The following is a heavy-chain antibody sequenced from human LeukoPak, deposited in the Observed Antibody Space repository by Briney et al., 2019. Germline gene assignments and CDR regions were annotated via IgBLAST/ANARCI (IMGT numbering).Heavy chain of an antibody. CDR3: ARDRYCSSTSCYLTLGY. J-gene: IGHJ4*02. D-gene: IGHD2-2*01. V-gene: IGHV3-33*08. Sequence: GGSLRLSCAASGFTVSSNYMSWVRQAPGKGLEWVAVIWYDGRNKYYADSVKGRFTISRDNSKNTLYMEMNSLRAEDTAVYYCARDRYCSSTSCYLTLGYWGQGTLVTVSS. CDR1: GFTVSSNY. CDR2: IWYDGRNK.